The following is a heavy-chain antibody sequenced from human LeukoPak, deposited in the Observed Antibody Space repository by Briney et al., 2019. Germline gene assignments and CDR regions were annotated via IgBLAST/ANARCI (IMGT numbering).Heavy chain of an antibody. J-gene: IGHJ4*02. D-gene: IGHD4-23*01. Sequence: GGSLRLSCAASVFTFSNYAMSWVRQAPGKGLVWVSRIDRDGSRINHADSVKGRFTISRDNGKNTLFLQMNSLRAEDAAVYYCVRGNDYGGPHYWGQGTLVTVSS. V-gene: IGHV3-74*01. CDR2: IDRDGSRI. CDR3: VRGNDYGGPHY. CDR1: VFTFSNYA.